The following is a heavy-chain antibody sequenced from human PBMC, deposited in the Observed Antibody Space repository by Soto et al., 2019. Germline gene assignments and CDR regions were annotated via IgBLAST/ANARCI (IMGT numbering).Heavy chain of an antibody. D-gene: IGHD3-16*01. V-gene: IGHV4-38-2*02. Sequence: PSETLSPTCAVSGCSLSSGYYWGWIRQPPGRGWRWIWSSNHSGSTYYNPTRKRRVTRSADTSKNQFSLKLSSVTAADTAGYGCARELGSFGFDYWGQGTLVTVSS. CDR1: GCSLSSGYY. CDR3: ARELGSFGFDY. J-gene: IGHJ4*02. CDR2: SNHSGST.